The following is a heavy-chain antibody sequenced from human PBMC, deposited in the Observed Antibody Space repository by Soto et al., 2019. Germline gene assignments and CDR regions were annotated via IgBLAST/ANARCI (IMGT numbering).Heavy chain of an antibody. Sequence: EVQLVESGGGLVQPGGSLRLSCAASGLTFSSYWMHWVRQAPGKGLVWVSRINSDGSSTNYADSVKGRFTISRDNAKNTLYLQMNRRRAEDTAVYYCALSYPVTTDYWGQGPLVTVSS. V-gene: IGHV3-74*01. CDR1: GLTFSSYW. CDR2: INSDGSST. CDR3: ALSYPVTTDY. J-gene: IGHJ4*02. D-gene: IGHD4-17*01.